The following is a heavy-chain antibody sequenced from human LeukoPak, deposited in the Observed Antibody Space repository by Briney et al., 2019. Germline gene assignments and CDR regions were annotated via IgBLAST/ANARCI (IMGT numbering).Heavy chain of an antibody. CDR3: AREGGYTYGHTDDAFDI. V-gene: IGHV4-4*02. Sequence: SETLSLTCAVSGGSISSSNWWSWVRQPPGKGLEWIGEIYHSGSANYNPSLKSRVTISVDTSKNQFSLKLSSVTAADTAVYYCAREGGYTYGHTDDAFDIWGQGTMVTVSS. D-gene: IGHD5-18*01. CDR1: GGSISSSNW. J-gene: IGHJ3*02. CDR2: IYHSGSA.